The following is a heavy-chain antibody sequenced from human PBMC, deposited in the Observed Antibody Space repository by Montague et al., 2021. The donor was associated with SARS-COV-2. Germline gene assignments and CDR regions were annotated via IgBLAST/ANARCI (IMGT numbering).Heavy chain of an antibody. J-gene: IGHJ3*02. Sequence: TLSLTCTVSGGSISSGSYYWSWIRQPAGKGLEWIGRIYTSGSTNYXPSLKSRVTISVDTSKNQFSLKLSSVTAADTAVYYCARASAGYDSSSYYADRSAFDIWGQGTMVTVSS. CDR1: GGSISSGSYY. CDR2: IYTSGST. D-gene: IGHD3-22*01. V-gene: IGHV4-61*02. CDR3: ARASAGYDSSSYYADRSAFDI.